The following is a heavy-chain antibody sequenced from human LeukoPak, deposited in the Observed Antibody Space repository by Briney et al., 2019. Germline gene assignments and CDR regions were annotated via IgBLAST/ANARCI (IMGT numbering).Heavy chain of an antibody. CDR2: IWYDGSNK. J-gene: IGHJ1*01. D-gene: IGHD1-7*01. CDR1: GFSFSSYG. Sequence: GGSLRLSCVASGFSFSSYGMHWVRQAPGKGLEWVAVIWYDGSNKYYADSVKGRFTISRDNSKNTLYLQMNSLRAEDTAVYYCARVELAEYFQHWGQGTLVTVSS. CDR3: ARVELAEYFQH. V-gene: IGHV3-33*08.